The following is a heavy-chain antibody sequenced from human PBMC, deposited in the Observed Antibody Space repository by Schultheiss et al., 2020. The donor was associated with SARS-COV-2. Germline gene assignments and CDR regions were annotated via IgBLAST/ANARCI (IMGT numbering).Heavy chain of an antibody. CDR1: GGSISSYY. D-gene: IGHD3-9*01. J-gene: IGHJ6*02. Sequence: SETLSLTCTVSGGSISSYYWGWIRQPPGKGLEWIGYIYYSGSTNYNPSLKSRVTISVDTSKNQFSLKLSSVTAADTAVYYCARHSGGFTIFDGMDVWGQGTTVTVSS. V-gene: IGHV4-59*08. CDR2: IYYSGST. CDR3: ARHSGGFTIFDGMDV.